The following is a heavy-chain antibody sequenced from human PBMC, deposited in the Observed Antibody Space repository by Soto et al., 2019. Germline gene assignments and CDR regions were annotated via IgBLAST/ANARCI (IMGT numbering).Heavy chain of an antibody. CDR2: ISSSSSYI. Sequence: LRLSCAASGFTFSSYSMNWVRQAPGKGLEWVSSISSSSSYIYYADSVKGRFTISRDNAKNSLYLQMNSLRAEDTAVYYCASLGPAGLRLTAIFGMDFWGQGTTVTVSS. CDR1: GFTFSSYS. V-gene: IGHV3-21*01. D-gene: IGHD3-3*01. J-gene: IGHJ6*02. CDR3: ASLGPAGLRLTAIFGMDF.